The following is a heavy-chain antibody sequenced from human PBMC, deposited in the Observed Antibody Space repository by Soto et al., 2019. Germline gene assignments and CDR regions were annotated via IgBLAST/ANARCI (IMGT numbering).Heavy chain of an antibody. J-gene: IGHJ6*02. CDR2: VSPPFRTS. CDR3: ARVLYYGSGSYSPYGMAV. V-gene: IGHV1-69*19. Sequence: HVQLVQSGAEVKKPGSSVKVSCKSSGVSFNNNGIGWVRQAPGHGLEWMGGVSPPFRTSNYARKFQGRISVTAVASTGTLKKYLMSLTSEDTAQYYGARVLYYGSGSYSPYGMAVWGQGTTVTVSS. CDR1: GVSFNNNG. D-gene: IGHD3-10*01.